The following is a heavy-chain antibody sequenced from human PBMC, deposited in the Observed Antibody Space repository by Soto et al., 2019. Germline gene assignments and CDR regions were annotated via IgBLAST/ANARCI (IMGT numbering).Heavy chain of an antibody. V-gene: IGHV1-69*01. J-gene: IGHJ4*02. CDR3: ARDLGYDYVWGSRYPLDY. CDR2: IIPIFGTA. D-gene: IGHD3-16*01. CDR1: GGTFSSYA. Sequence: QVQLVQSGAEVKKPGSSVKVSCKASGGTFSSYAISWVRQAPGQGLEWMGGIIPIFGTANYAQKFQGRVTITADESTSTAYLELSSLRSEDTAVDYCARDLGYDYVWGSRYPLDYWGQGTLVTVSS.